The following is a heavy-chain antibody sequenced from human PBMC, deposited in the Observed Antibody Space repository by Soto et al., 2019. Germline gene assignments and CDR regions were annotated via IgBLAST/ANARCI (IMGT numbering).Heavy chain of an antibody. J-gene: IGHJ4*02. CDR1: GYTFTSYG. Sequence: SVKVSCKASGYTFTSYGISWVRQAPGQGLEWMGGIIPIFGTANYAQKFQGRVTITADESTSTAYMELSSLRSEDTAVYYCARGSPVFIAAAGRDYFDYWGQGTLVTVSS. D-gene: IGHD6-13*01. CDR2: IIPIFGTA. CDR3: ARGSPVFIAAAGRDYFDY. V-gene: IGHV1-69*13.